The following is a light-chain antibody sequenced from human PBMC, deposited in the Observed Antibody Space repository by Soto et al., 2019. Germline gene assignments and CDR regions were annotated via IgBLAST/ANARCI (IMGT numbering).Light chain of an antibody. J-gene: IGKJ3*01. CDR3: QQFGSSPGFT. CDR2: GAS. CDR1: QSINNRY. V-gene: IGKV3-20*01. Sequence: IVVTQSPSTLSLSPGERATLSCRASQSINNRYLAWYQQKPGQAPRLLIYGASGRATGMPDRFIGSGSGTDFTLTISRLEPEDFAVYYCQQFGSSPGFTFGPGTKVDIK.